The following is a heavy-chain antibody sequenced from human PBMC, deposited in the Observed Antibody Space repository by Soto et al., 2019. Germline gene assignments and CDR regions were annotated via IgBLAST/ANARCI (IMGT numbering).Heavy chain of an antibody. J-gene: IGHJ6*02. CDR2: ISGSGDRT. CDR1: RFTFRDYG. Sequence: EVRLLESGGNLVQPGGSLRLSCAASRFTFRDYGMSWVRQAPGNGLEWVSSISGSGDRTYYADSVKGRFTISRDNSKNTLDLQMNSLRAEDTAVYYCAKGGDSFYYYAMDVWGQGTTVTVSS. D-gene: IGHD2-21*02. CDR3: AKGGDSFYYYAMDV. V-gene: IGHV3-23*01.